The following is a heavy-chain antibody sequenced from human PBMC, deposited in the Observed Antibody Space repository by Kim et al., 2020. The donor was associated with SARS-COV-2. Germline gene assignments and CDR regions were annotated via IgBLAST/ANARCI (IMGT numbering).Heavy chain of an antibody. V-gene: IGHV3-30*04. Sequence: GGSLRLSCAASGFNFSDYAMYWVRQAPGKGLEWVAVISYDGSNKYYADSVKGRFTISRDNSKNTLYLQMNSLRAEDTAVYYCARDTLKRGYSYGYLNYWG. CDR3: ARDTLKRGYSYGYLNY. CDR2: ISYDGSNK. CDR1: GFNFSDYA. D-gene: IGHD5-18*01. J-gene: IGHJ4*01.